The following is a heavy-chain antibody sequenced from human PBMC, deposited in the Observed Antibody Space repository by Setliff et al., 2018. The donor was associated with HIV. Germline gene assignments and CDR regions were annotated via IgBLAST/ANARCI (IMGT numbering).Heavy chain of an antibody. CDR2: ISSSSSTI. CDR1: GFTFSSYS. D-gene: IGHD6-19*01. V-gene: IGHV3-48*01. CDR3: ARCLYSSGWYPGYYYYYMDV. J-gene: IGHJ6*03. Sequence: GSLRLSCAASGFTFSSYSMNWVRQAPGKGLEWVSYISSSSSTIYYADSVKGRFTISRDNAKNSLYLQMNSLRAEDTAVYYCARCLYSSGWYPGYYYYYMDVWGKGTTVTVSS.